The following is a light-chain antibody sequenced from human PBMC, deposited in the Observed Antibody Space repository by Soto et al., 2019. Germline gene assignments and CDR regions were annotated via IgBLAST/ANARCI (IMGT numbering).Light chain of an antibody. CDR1: SSNIGAGYD. Sequence: SVLTQPPSVSGAPGQGVTISCAGTSSNIGAGYDVHWYQQVPGTAPKLLIYTNSNRPSGVPDRFSGSKSGTSASLAITGLQAAAEADYYCQSYDSSLSALVFGGGTKLTVL. V-gene: IGLV1-40*01. CDR3: QSYDSSLSALV. CDR2: TNS. J-gene: IGLJ3*02.